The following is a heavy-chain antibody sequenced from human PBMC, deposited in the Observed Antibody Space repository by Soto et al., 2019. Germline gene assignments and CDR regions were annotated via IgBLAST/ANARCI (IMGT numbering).Heavy chain of an antibody. D-gene: IGHD2-15*01. CDR1: GGTFSSYA. J-gene: IGHJ6*02. CDR3: ATPPGFSGGSCYSSYYYGMDV. CDR2: IIPIFGTA. V-gene: IGHV1-69*01. Sequence: QVQLVQSGAEVQKPGSSVKVSCKASGGTFSSYAISWVRQAPGQGLEWMGGIIPIFGTANYAQKFQGRVTITADEATSTAYMELSSLRSEDTAVYYCATPPGFSGGSCYSSYYYGMDVWGQGTTVTVSS.